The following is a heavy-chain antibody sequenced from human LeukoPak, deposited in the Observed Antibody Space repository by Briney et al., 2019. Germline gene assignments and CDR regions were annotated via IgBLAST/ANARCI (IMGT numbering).Heavy chain of an antibody. J-gene: IGHJ5*02. CDR1: GYTFTSYY. D-gene: IGHD3-9*01. Sequence: ASVKVSCKASGYTFTSYYMHWVRQAPGQGLEWMVIINASGGSTSYAQKFQGRVTMTRDTSTSTVYMELSSLRSEDTAFYYWARGAYDILTGYSVDWFDPWGQGTLVTVSS. V-gene: IGHV1-46*01. CDR2: INASGGST. CDR3: ARGAYDILTGYSVDWFDP.